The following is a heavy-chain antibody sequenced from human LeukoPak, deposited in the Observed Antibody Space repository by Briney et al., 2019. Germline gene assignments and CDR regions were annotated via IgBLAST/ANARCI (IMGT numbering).Heavy chain of an antibody. CDR3: AGGGYYYYYYMDV. CDR1: GGSISSYY. V-gene: IGHV4-59*08. CDR2: IYYSGST. Sequence: PSETLSLTCTVSGGSISSYYWSWIRQPPGKGLEWIGYIYYSGSTNYNPSPKSRVTISVDTSKNQFSLKLSSVTAADTAVYYCAGGGYYYYYYMDVWGKGTTVTVSS. D-gene: IGHD3-16*01. J-gene: IGHJ6*03.